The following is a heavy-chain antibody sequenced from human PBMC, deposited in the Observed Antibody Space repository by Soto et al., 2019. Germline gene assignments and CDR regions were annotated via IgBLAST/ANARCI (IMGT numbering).Heavy chain of an antibody. CDR3: ARHWKYYDILTGSPGWFDP. D-gene: IGHD3-9*01. Sequence: PSETLSLTCAVSGGSISSSSYYWGWIRQPPGKGLEWIGSIYYSGSTYYNPSLKSRVTISVDTSKNQFSLKLSSVTAADTAVYYCARHWKYYDILTGSPGWFDPWGQGTLVTVSS. CDR1: GGSISSSSYY. J-gene: IGHJ5*02. CDR2: IYYSGST. V-gene: IGHV4-39*01.